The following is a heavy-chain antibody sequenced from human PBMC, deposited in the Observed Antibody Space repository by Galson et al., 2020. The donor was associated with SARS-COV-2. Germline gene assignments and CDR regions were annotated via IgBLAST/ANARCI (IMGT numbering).Heavy chain of an antibody. CDR3: ARDKGIMFISEYFDY. V-gene: IGHV3-21*01. CDR1: GFTFSSYS. CDR2: ITGSSRYM. Sequence: NSGGSLRLSCAAFGFTFSSYSMNWFRQAPGKGLEWVSSITGSSRYMYYADPVKGRFTISRDNAKNSLYLQIDSLRADDTAVYYCARDKGIMFISEYFDYWGQGTLVAVSS. D-gene: IGHD2-21*01. J-gene: IGHJ4*02.